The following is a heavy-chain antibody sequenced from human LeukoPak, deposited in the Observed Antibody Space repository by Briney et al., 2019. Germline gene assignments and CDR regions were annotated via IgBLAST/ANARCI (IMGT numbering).Heavy chain of an antibody. D-gene: IGHD6-6*01. V-gene: IGHV3-53*05. Sequence: GGSQRLSCAASGFTVSSNYMSWVRQAPGKGLEWVSVIYSGGSTYYADSVKGRFTISRDNSKNTLYLQMNSLRAEDTAVYYCASTKFEYSSSSGRANYYYYYMDVWGKGTTVTVSS. J-gene: IGHJ6*03. CDR2: IYSGGST. CDR1: GFTVSSNY. CDR3: ASTKFEYSSSSGRANYYYYYMDV.